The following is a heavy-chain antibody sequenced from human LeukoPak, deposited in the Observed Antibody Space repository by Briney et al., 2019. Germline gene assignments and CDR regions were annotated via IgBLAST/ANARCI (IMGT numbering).Heavy chain of an antibody. CDR1: GGSISSGGYS. Sequence: SETLSLTCAVSGGSISSGGYSWSWIRQPPGKGLEWIEYIYHSGSTYYNPSLKSRVTISVDRSKNQFSLKLSSVTAADTAVYYCARRGYYDSTGDFDPWGQGTLVTVSS. V-gene: IGHV4-30-2*01. CDR2: IYHSGST. CDR3: ARRGYYDSTGDFDP. D-gene: IGHD3-22*01. J-gene: IGHJ5*02.